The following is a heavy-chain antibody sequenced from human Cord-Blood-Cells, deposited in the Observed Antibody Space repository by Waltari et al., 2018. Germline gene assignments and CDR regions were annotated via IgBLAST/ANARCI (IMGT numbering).Heavy chain of an antibody. CDR2: IRSSSSYI. D-gene: IGHD6-13*01. J-gene: IGHJ6*02. CDR1: GVTFSSYS. Sequence: EVQLVESGGGLVKPGGSLRLSCAASGVTFSSYSMNWLRQAPGKGLEWVSSIRSSSSYIYYADSVKGRFTSSRDNAKNSLYLQMNSLRAEDTAVYYCARDSNSSWYYYYYGMDVWGQGTTVTVSS. V-gene: IGHV3-21*01. CDR3: ARDSNSSWYYYYYGMDV.